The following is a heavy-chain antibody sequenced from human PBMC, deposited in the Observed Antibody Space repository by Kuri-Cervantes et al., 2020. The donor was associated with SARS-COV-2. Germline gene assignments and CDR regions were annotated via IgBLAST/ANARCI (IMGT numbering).Heavy chain of an antibody. V-gene: IGHV1-2*02. J-gene: IGHJ4*02. D-gene: IGHD3-10*01. CDR3: ARDLRAFHPPREAGAYYFDY. CDR2: INPNSGGT. CDR1: GYTFTGYY. Sequence: ASVKVSCKASGYTFTGYYMHWVRQAPGQGLEWMGWINPNSGGTNYAQKFQGRVTMTRDTSISTAYMELSRLRSDDTAVYYCARDLRAFHPPREAGAYYFDYWGQGTLVTGSS.